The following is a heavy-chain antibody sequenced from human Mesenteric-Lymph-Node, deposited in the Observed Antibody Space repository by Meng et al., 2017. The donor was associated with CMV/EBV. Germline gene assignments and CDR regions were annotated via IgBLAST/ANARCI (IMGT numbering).Heavy chain of an antibody. CDR2: IGASGHSI. Sequence: GESLKISCAASGFSFGSYAMIWVRQAPGKGLQWVSTIGASGHSIYYADSVKGRFTISRDNSKNRVDLQMDSLRGEDTAVYYCAKLYDFWNPSWFDPWGQGTLVTVSS. CDR3: AKLYDFWNPSWFDP. D-gene: IGHD3-3*01. V-gene: IGHV3-23*01. J-gene: IGHJ5*02. CDR1: GFSFGSYA.